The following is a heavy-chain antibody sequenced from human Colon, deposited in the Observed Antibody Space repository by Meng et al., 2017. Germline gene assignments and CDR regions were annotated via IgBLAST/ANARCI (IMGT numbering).Heavy chain of an antibody. CDR3: ATGLRHGDWFDP. CDR2: IDHFGIS. V-gene: IGHV4-34*01. CDR1: AGSFSGFY. D-gene: IGHD4-17*01. J-gene: IGHJ5*02. Sequence: HKGCGGLLKHSETLSRTYAVSAGSFSGFYWSWIRQPPGKGLEWIGEIDHFGISNYNSSLKGRLTMSVDKSKKQISLTLTSVTAADTAVYYCATGLRHGDWFDPWGPGTLVTVSS.